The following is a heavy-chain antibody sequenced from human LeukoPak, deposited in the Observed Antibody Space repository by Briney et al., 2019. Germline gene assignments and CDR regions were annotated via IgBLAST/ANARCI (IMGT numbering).Heavy chain of an antibody. V-gene: IGHV4-4*09. CDR1: GGSISSYY. CDR3: ARHGGYSSSAAY. CDR2: IYTTGTT. D-gene: IGHD6-6*01. Sequence: SETLSLTCTVSGGSISSYYWSWIRQPPGQGLEWIGYIYTTGTTNYNPSLKSRVTISVDTSKNQFSLKLSSVTAADTAVYYCARHGGYSSSAAYWGQGTLVTVSS. J-gene: IGHJ4*02.